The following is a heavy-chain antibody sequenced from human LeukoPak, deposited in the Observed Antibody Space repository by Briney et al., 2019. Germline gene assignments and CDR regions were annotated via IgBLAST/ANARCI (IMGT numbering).Heavy chain of an antibody. Sequence: GGSLRLSCAASGFIVSSNYMSWVRQAPGKELEWVSVIYSGGSTYYADSVKGRFTISRDNSKNTVYLQMNSLRAEDTAVYYCARRAYGMDVWGQGTTVTVSS. CDR1: GFIVSSNY. CDR3: ARRAYGMDV. CDR2: IYSGGST. J-gene: IGHJ6*02. V-gene: IGHV3-53*01.